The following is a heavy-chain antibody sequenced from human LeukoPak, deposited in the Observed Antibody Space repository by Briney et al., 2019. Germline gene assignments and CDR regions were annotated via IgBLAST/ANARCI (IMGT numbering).Heavy chain of an antibody. D-gene: IGHD4-23*01. CDR1: GGSISSYY. CDR2: IYYYEST. Sequence: SETLSLTCTVSGGSISSYYWSWIRQPPGQGLERNGYIYYYESTNYNSPLKSRIIISVDTSKNQFSLKLSSVTAADTAVYYGARGSTVVAVGLDYWGQGTLVTVSS. V-gene: IGHV4-59*13. CDR3: ARGSTVVAVGLDY. J-gene: IGHJ4*02.